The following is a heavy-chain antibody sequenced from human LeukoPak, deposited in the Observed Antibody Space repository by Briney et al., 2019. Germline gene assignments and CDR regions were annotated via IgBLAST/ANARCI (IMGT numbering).Heavy chain of an antibody. CDR3: ARGGQVAPQPGNWFDP. D-gene: IGHD2-2*01. Sequence: ASVKVSCKASGYAFIGYYIHWVRQAPGQGLEWLGSIFPNTGDTRYAQKFQGRVTMTRDTSISTASMELRRLKSDDSAVYYCARGGQVAPQPGNWFDPWGQGTLVTVSS. CDR2: IFPNTGDT. CDR1: GYAFIGYY. J-gene: IGHJ5*02. V-gene: IGHV1-2*02.